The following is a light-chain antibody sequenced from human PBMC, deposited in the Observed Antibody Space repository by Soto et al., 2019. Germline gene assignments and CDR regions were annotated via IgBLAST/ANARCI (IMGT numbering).Light chain of an antibody. V-gene: IGKV1-5*01. Sequence: DIQMTQSPSSLSASVGDRVTITCQASQNINNYLNWYQQRPGRAPKLLIYAASTLETGVPSRFSGSGFGAEFTLTIASLQPDDSATYYCQQYNSFSKTFGRGTKVDIK. CDR1: QNINNY. J-gene: IGKJ1*01. CDR2: AAS. CDR3: QQYNSFSKT.